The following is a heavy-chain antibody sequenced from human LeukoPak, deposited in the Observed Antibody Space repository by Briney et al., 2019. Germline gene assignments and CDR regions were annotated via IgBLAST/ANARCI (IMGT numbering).Heavy chain of an antibody. CDR1: GGTFSSYA. CDR3: ARGGTGTTALGY. V-gene: IGHV1-69*01. D-gene: IGHD1-1*01. J-gene: IGHJ4*02. CDR2: IIPIFGTA. Sequence: SVKVSCKASGGTFSSYAISWVRQAPGQGLGWMGGIIPIFGTANYAQKFQGRVTITADESTSTAYMELSSLRSEDTAVYYCARGGTGTTALGYWGQGTLVTVSS.